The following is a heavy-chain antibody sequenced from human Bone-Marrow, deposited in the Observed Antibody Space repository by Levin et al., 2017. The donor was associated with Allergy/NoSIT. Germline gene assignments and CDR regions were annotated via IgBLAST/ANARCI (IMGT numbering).Heavy chain of an antibody. V-gene: IGHV1-2*06. CDR3: ARVRGSSSWGGFDY. D-gene: IGHD6-13*01. Sequence: ASVKVSCKASGYTFTGYYMHWVRQAPGQGLEWMGRINPNSGGTNYAQKFQGRVTKTRDTPISTAYMELSRLGSDDAAVYYCARVRGSSSWGGFDYWGQGPLVTVSS. CDR2: INPNSGGT. J-gene: IGHJ4*02. CDR1: GYTFTGYY.